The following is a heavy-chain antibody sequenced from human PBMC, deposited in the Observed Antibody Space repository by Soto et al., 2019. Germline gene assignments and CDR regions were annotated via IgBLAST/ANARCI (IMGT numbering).Heavy chain of an antibody. V-gene: IGHV4-39*01. D-gene: IGHD4-17*01. CDR2: IYYSENT. Sequence: QLQLQESGPGLVKPSETLSLTCTVSGGSISSSSNHWGWIRQPPGKGLEWIGNIYYSENTYYNPSLKSRVPISVDTSKNQLSPRLTSVTAADTAVYYCATHPPYGPLDHWGQGTLVTVSS. CDR1: GGSISSSSNH. J-gene: IGHJ4*02. CDR3: ATHPPYGPLDH.